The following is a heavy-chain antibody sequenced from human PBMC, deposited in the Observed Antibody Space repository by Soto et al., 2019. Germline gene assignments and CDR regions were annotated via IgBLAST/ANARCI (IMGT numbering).Heavy chain of an antibody. J-gene: IGHJ4*02. Sequence: PGGSLRLSCAASGFTFTSYGMHWVRQAPGQGLEWVAVIWYHGRNEYYADSVKGRFTISRDNSKNTVYLQMNSLRAEDTAVYYCAIDDDTSGHYSKFHYWGPGTQVTVFS. CDR1: GFTFTSYG. CDR3: AIDDDTSGHYSKFHY. CDR2: IWYHGRNE. V-gene: IGHV3-33*01. D-gene: IGHD3-22*01.